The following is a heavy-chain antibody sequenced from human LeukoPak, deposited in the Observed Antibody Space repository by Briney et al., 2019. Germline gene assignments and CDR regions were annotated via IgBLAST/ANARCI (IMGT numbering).Heavy chain of an antibody. J-gene: IGHJ4*02. Sequence: KSSETLSLTCAVSGGSISSYYWSWIRQPAGKGLEWIGRIYTSGSTNYNPSLKRRVTMSVDTSKNQFSLKLRSVTAADTAVYYCAGGGGYDTSGNYRDYWGQGTLVTVSS. V-gene: IGHV4-4*07. CDR1: GGSISSYY. D-gene: IGHD3-22*01. CDR2: IYTSGST. CDR3: AGGGGYDTSGNYRDY.